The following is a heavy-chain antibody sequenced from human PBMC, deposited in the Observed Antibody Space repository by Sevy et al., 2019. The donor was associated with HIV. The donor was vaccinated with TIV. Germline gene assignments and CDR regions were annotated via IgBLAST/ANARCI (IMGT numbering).Heavy chain of an antibody. CDR1: GFTFSSYA. J-gene: IGHJ4*02. CDR3: AREDQYGDYWGDY. V-gene: IGHV3-30*04. D-gene: IGHD4-17*01. CDR2: ISYDGSNK. Sequence: GESLKISCAASGFTFSSYAMHWVRQAPGKGLEWVAVISYDGSNKYYADSVKGRFTISRDNSKNTLYLQMNSLRAEDTAVYYCAREDQYGDYWGDYWGQGTLVTVSS.